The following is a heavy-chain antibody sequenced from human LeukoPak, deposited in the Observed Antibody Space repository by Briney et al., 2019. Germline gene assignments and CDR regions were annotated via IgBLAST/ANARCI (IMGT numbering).Heavy chain of an antibody. CDR1: GGSFSGYY. Sequence: PSETLSLTCAVYGGSFSGYYWSWIRQPPGKGLEWIGEINHSGSTNYNPSLKSRVTISVDTSKNQFSLKLSSVTAADTAVYYCARGSHGYNVYWGQGTLVTVSS. J-gene: IGHJ4*02. D-gene: IGHD5-24*01. CDR2: INHSGST. V-gene: IGHV4-34*01. CDR3: ARGSHGYNVY.